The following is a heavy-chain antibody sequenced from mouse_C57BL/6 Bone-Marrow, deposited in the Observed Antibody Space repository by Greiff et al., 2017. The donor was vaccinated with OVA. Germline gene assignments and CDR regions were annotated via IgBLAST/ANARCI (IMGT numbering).Heavy chain of an antibody. CDR3: TYYYGSSPDY. CDR2: IDPENGDT. J-gene: IGHJ2*01. D-gene: IGHD1-1*01. Sequence: VQLQQSGAELVRPGASVKLSCTASGFNIKDDYMHWVKQRPEQGLEWIGWIDPENGDTESASKFQGKATITADTSSNTAYLQLSSLTSEDTAVYYCTYYYGSSPDYWGQGTTLTVSS. CDR1: GFNIKDDY. V-gene: IGHV14-4*01.